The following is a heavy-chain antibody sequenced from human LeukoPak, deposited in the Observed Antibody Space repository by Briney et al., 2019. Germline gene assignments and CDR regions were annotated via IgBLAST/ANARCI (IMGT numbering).Heavy chain of an antibody. CDR3: ARAVHPQRVPVKDAYGLDV. V-gene: IGHV4-4*02. CDR2: IYYTGSR. D-gene: IGHD2-8*02. Sequence: GSLRLSCAASGFSFTTSTMNWVRQAPGKGLEWIGEIYYTGSRNYNPSLKSRVAMSVDTSKNQCSLELTSVTAADTAEYYCARAVHPQRVPVKDAYGLDVWGQGTTVTVSS. CDR1: GFSFTTSTM. J-gene: IGHJ6*02.